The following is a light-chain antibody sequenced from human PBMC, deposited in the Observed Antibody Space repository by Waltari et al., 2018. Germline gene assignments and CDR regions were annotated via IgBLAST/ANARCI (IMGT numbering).Light chain of an antibody. CDR1: QDISSW. J-gene: IGKJ4*01. CDR2: AAS. CDR3: QPAKTFPLT. Sequence: DIQMTQSPSSVYASVGDRVTFTCRASQDISSWLAWYQQKPGKAPKLLIYAASTLHSGLPSSCRLSRSGTDVTHTITCLHPAYFATFDSQPAKTFPLTIGGANKRQIK. V-gene: IGKV1-12*01.